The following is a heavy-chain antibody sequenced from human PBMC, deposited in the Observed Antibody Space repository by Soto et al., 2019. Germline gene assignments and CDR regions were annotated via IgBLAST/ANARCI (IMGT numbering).Heavy chain of an antibody. CDR3: AKDEGYCSGGSCQGKDYYYYYMDV. CDR1: GFTFSSYA. D-gene: IGHD2-15*01. J-gene: IGHJ6*03. Sequence: GGSLRLSCAASGFTFSSYAMSWVRQAPGKGLEWVSAISGSGGSTYYADSVKGRFTISRDNSKNTRYLQMNSLRAEDTAVYYCAKDEGYCSGGSCQGKDYYYYYMDVWGKGTTVTVSS. V-gene: IGHV3-23*01. CDR2: ISGSGGST.